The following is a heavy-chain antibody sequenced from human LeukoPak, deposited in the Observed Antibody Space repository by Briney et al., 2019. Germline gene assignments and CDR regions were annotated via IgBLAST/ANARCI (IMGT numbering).Heavy chain of an antibody. Sequence: SETLSLTCTVSGGSISSSSYYWGWIRQPPGKGPEWIGSIYYSGSTYYNPSLKSRVTISVDTSKNQFSLKLSSVTAADTAVYYCARRPGTIWSGYYWWGQGTLVTVSS. CDR3: ARRPGTIWSGYYW. V-gene: IGHV4-39*01. J-gene: IGHJ4*02. CDR2: IYYSGST. CDR1: GGSISSSSYY. D-gene: IGHD3-3*01.